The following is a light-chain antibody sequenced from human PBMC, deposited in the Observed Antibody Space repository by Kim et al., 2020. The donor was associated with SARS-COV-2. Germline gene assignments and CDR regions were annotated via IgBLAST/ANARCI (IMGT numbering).Light chain of an antibody. Sequence: QSVLTQPPSASGTPGQRVTISCSGSSSNIGSNYVYWYQQLRGTAPKLLIYRNNQRPSGVPDRFSGSKSGTSASLAISGLRSEDEADYYCAAWDDSLSGWVFGGGTQLTVL. CDR2: RNN. V-gene: IGLV1-47*01. CDR3: AAWDDSLSGWV. J-gene: IGLJ3*02. CDR1: SSNIGSNY.